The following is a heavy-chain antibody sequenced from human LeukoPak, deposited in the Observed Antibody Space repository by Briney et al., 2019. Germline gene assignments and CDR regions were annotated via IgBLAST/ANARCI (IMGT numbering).Heavy chain of an antibody. CDR3: ARDGPGIDY. Sequence: GAPVKVSCKASGYTFTSYNMHWVRQAPGQGLEWMGIIYPSGGRTNYAQKFQGRVTMTRDTSTSTVYMDLSSLRSEDTAAYYCARDGPGIDYWGQGTLVTVSS. D-gene: IGHD3-10*01. CDR1: GYTFTSYN. J-gene: IGHJ4*02. V-gene: IGHV1-46*01. CDR2: IYPSGGRT.